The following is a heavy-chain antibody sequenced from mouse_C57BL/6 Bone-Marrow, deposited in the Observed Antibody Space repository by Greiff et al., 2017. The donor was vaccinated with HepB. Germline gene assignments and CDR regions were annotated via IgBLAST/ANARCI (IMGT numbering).Heavy chain of an antibody. D-gene: IGHD2-4*01. CDR3: ASGITTDFDY. V-gene: IGHV1-50*01. CDR2: IDPSDSYT. CDR1: GYTFTSYW. Sequence: QVQLQQSGAELVKPGASVKLSCKASGYTFTSYWMQWVKQRPGQGLEWIGEIDPSDSYTNYNQKFKGKATLTVDTSSSTAYMQLSSLTSEDSAVYYCASGITTDFDYCGQGTTLTVSS. J-gene: IGHJ2*01.